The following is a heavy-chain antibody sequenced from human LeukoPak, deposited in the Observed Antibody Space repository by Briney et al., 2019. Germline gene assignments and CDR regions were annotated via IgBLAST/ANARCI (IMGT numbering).Heavy chain of an antibody. CDR3: ARIGISARGTNFHH. D-gene: IGHD6-13*01. J-gene: IGHJ1*01. V-gene: IGHV1-2*02. CDR2: INANSGDT. CDR1: GYTFTDYF. Sequence: ASVKVSCKASGYTFTDYFMHWVRQAPGQALEWMGWINANSGDTRYAQKFQGRVTMTRDTSISTAYMELSRLRSDDTALYYCARIGISARGTNFHHWGQGTLVTVSS.